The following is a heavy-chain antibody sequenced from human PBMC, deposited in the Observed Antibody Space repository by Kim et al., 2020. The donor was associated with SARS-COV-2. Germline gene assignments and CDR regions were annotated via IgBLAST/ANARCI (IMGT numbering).Heavy chain of an antibody. CDR1: GGSINSYY. CDR2: IYYSGST. CDR3: ARVKYYGSGSYWVSD. D-gene: IGHD3-10*01. V-gene: IGHV4-59*01. Sequence: SETLSLTCTVSGGSINSYYWSWIRQPPGKGLEWIGYIYYSGSTIDNPSLKSRVTISVDTSKNQFSLKLSSVTAADTAVYYCARVKYYGSGSYWVSDWGQG. J-gene: IGHJ1*01.